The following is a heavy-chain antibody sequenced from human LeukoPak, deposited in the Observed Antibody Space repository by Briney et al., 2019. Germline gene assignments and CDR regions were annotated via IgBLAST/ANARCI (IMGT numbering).Heavy chain of an antibody. V-gene: IGHV1-18*01. Sequence: ASVKVSCKASGYTFTRYAITWVRQAPGQGVEWVGWISAYNGNTNYAQKLQGRVTMTTDTSTTTAYMELRSLTSDDTAVYYCARAGVGSGSYYESYYYGMDVWGQGTTVTVSS. CDR2: ISAYNGNT. J-gene: IGHJ6*02. CDR3: ARAGVGSGSYYESYYYGMDV. D-gene: IGHD3-10*01. CDR1: GYTFTRYA.